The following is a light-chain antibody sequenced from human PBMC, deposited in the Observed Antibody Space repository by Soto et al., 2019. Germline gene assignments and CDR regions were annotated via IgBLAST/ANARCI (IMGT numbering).Light chain of an antibody. CDR1: QSLLHSNGYNY. V-gene: IGKV2-28*01. CDR2: LGS. Sequence: DIVMTQSPLSLPVTPGEPASISCRSSQSLLHSNGYNYLDWYLQKPGQSPQLLIYLGSNRASGVPDRFSGSGSGTDFTLKISRVEAEDVGVYYCMQALQTPLITFGQGTRRENK. J-gene: IGKJ5*01. CDR3: MQALQTPLIT.